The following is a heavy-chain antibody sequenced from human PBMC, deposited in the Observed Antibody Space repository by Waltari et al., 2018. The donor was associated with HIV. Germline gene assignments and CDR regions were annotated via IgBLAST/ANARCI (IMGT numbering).Heavy chain of an antibody. CDR1: GFTFSTYW. CDR2: IKDDGSQT. V-gene: IGHV3-7*01. J-gene: IGHJ4*02. Sequence: EVQLVESGGGLVQPGGSLRLSCEASGFTFSTYWMGWVRQAPGKGLEWVANIKDDGSQTHYVDSLKGRFTISRDDSKNSLYLQMKSLRAEDTAVYFCARFCTHGSCYATFDYWGQGTLVTVSS. CDR3: ARFCTHGSCYATFDY. D-gene: IGHD2-15*01.